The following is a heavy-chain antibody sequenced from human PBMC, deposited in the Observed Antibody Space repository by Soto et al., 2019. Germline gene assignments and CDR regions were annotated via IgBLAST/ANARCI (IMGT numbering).Heavy chain of an antibody. CDR2: INHSGST. CDR1: GGSFSGYY. Sequence: QVQLQQWGAGLLQPSETLSLTCAVFGGSFSGYYWSWIRQPPGKGLEWIGEINHSGSTNYNPSLKSRVTISVDTYKNQFSLKLSYVTAADTAVYYCARGGGYYYDSSGYYYWGQGTLVTVSS. D-gene: IGHD3-22*01. J-gene: IGHJ4*02. V-gene: IGHV4-34*01. CDR3: ARGGGYYYDSSGYYY.